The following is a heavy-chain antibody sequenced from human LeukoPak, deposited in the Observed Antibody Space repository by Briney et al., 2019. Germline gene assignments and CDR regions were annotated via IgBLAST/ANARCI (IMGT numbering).Heavy chain of an antibody. J-gene: IGHJ6*02. CDR1: GGSISSYY. V-gene: IGHV4-59*01. CDR2: IYYSGST. D-gene: IGHD5-24*01. CDR3: ARCRGAGYYGMDV. Sequence: SETLSLTCTVSGGSISSYYWSWIRQPPGKGLEWIGYIYYSGSTNYNPSLKSRVTISVDTSKNQFSLKLSSVTAADTAVYYCARCRGAGYYGMDVWGQGTTVTVSS.